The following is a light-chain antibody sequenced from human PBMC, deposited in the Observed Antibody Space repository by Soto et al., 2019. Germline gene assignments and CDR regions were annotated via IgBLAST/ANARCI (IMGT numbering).Light chain of an antibody. Sequence: QSVLTQPASVSGSPGQSITISCTGTSNDVGGYNYVSWYQQHPGKAPKLIIREVSNRPSGFSDRFSGSKSGNTASLTISGLQADDEADYYCSSHTVYSTRGFGTGTKVTVL. V-gene: IGLV2-14*01. CDR1: SNDVGGYNY. J-gene: IGLJ1*01. CDR2: EVS. CDR3: SSHTVYSTRG.